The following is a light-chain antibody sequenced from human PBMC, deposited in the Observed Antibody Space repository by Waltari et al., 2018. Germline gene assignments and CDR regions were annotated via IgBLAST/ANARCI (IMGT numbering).Light chain of an antibody. J-gene: IGLJ2*01. Sequence: QSALTQPASVSGSPGQSITISCTGTSSDVGGYNYVSWYQQYPGQAPKLMIYDVGNRPSGVSNRFSGSKSGNTASLTISGLQAEDEADYYCSSYASSSTFVVFGGGTRLTVL. CDR3: SSYASSSTFVV. CDR1: SSDVGGYNY. CDR2: DVG. V-gene: IGLV2-14*01.